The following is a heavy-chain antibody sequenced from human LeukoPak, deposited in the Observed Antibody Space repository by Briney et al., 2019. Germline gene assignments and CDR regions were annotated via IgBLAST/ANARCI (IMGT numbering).Heavy chain of an antibody. D-gene: IGHD5-12*01. J-gene: IGHJ6*03. CDR2: INPNSGGT. CDR1: GYTFTGYY. CDR3: ASSSGYDQTYYYYYYYMDV. V-gene: IGHV1-2*02. Sequence: ASVKVSCKASGYTFTGYYMHWVRQAPGQGLEWMGWINPNSGGTNYAQKFQGRVTMTRDTSISTAYMELSRLRSDDTAVYYCASSSGYDQTYYYYYYYMDVWGKGTTVTVSS.